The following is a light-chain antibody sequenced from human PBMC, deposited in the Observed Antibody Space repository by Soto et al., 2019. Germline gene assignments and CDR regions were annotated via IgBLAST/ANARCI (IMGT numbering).Light chain of an antibody. J-gene: IGLJ1*01. Sequence: QSVLTQPPSVSAAPGQKVTISCSGSRSNIGGNSVSWYQQLPGTAPKLLIYDDNKRPSGIPDQFSGSKSGTSATLGITGFQTGDEADYYCGSWDSSLSAYVFGTGTKVTVL. CDR2: DDN. V-gene: IGLV1-51*01. CDR1: RSNIGGNS. CDR3: GSWDSSLSAYV.